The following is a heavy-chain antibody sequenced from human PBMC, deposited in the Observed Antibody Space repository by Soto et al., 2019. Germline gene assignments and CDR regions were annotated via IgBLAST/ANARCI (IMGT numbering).Heavy chain of an antibody. J-gene: IGHJ3*02. CDR1: GGSISSYY. CDR2: IYYSGST. D-gene: IGHD3-22*01. CDR3: ASHDYYYSSGYYYEGEGAFDI. Sequence: SETLSLTCTVSGGSISSYYWSWIRQPPGKGLEWIGYIYYSGSTNYNPSLKSRVTISVDTSKNQFSLKLSSVTAADTAVYYCASHDYYYSSGYYYEGEGAFDIWGQGTMVTVSS. V-gene: IGHV4-59*01.